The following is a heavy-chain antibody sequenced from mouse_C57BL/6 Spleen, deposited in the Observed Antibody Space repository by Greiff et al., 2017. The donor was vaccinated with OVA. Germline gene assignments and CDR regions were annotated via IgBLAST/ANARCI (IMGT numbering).Heavy chain of an antibody. CDR1: GYTFTSYW. V-gene: IGHV1-55*01. CDR2: IYPGSGST. D-gene: IGHD1-1*02. Sequence: QVQLKQPGAELVKPGASVKMSCKASGYTFTSYWITWVKQRPGQGLEWIGDIYPGSGSTNYNEKFKSKATLTVDTSSSTAYMQLSSLTSEDSAVYYCARKVAFPSRDYWGQGTSVTVSS. J-gene: IGHJ4*01. CDR3: ARKVAFPSRDY.